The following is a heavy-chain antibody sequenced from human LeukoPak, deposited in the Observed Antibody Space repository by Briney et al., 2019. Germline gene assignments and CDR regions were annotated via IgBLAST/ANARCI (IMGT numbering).Heavy chain of an antibody. CDR3: ATRSPEYYDFWSGSYYYYMYV. CDR1: GYTLTELS. CDR2: FDPEDGET. V-gene: IGHV1-24*01. J-gene: IGHJ6*03. D-gene: IGHD3-3*01. Sequence: ASVKVSCKVSGYTLTELSMRWVRQAPGKRLEWMGGFDPEDGETIYAQKFQGRVTMTEDTSTDTAYMELSSLRSEDTAVYYCATRSPEYYDFWSGSYYYYMYVWGKGTTVTVSS.